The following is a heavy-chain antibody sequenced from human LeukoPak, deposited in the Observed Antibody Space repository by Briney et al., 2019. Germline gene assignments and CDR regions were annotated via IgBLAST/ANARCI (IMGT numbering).Heavy chain of an antibody. J-gene: IGHJ4*02. V-gene: IGHV3-64D*06. Sequence: GGSLRLSCVASGFIVNSNYMNWVRQAPGKGLEYVSAISSNGGSTYYADSVKGRFTISRDNSKNTLYLQMSSLRAEDTAVYYCVKWGSSSSGYFDYWGQGTLVTVSS. CDR3: VKWGSSSSGYFDY. CDR2: ISSNGGST. D-gene: IGHD6-6*01. CDR1: GFIVNSNY.